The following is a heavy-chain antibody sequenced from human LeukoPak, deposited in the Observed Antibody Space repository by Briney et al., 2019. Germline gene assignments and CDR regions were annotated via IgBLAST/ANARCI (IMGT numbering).Heavy chain of an antibody. Sequence: SETLSLTSTVSGGSINSFYWSWIRQPPGGGLEWMGYIYYSGSTNYNPSLKSRVTTSAHATKTKFSLWLSSVTAADPAVYYCARLARLTLIRGVTGYHSLDVWGRGTKVTVSS. D-gene: IGHD3-10*01. CDR3: ARLARLTLIRGVTGYHSLDV. V-gene: IGHV4-59*01. CDR2: IYYSGST. CDR1: GGSINSFY. J-gene: IGHJ6*04.